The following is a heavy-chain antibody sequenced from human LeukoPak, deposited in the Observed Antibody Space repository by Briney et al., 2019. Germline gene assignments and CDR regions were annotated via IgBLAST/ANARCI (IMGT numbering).Heavy chain of an antibody. Sequence: PSETLTLTCTVSGGSISGGDYNWSWDRQPPRKKLVWIGYISYSWSTFYNLPLKSRGTISVDTTKSQVSLILATVTAANTAVYYGARDERRPVRPFEYWGQGTLVTVSS. CDR3: ARDERRPVRPFEY. V-gene: IGHV4-30-4*08. D-gene: IGHD4-17*01. CDR1: GGSISGGDYN. J-gene: IGHJ4*02. CDR2: ISYSWST.